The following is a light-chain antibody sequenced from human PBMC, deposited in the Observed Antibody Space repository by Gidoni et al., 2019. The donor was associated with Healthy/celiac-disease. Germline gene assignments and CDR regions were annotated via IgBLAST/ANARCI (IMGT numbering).Light chain of an antibody. CDR2: DAS. CDR1: QDISNY. CDR3: QQYDNLPLT. J-gene: IGKJ4*01. Sequence: DIKMTQYPSSLSASVGDRVTITCQASQDISNYLHWYQQKPGKAPKLLIYDASNLETGVPSRFSGSGSGTDFTFTISSLQPEDIATYYCQQYDNLPLTFGGGTKVEIK. V-gene: IGKV1-33*01.